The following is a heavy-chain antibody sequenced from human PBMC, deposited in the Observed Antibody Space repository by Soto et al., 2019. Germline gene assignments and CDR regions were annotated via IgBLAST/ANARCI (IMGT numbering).Heavy chain of an antibody. CDR1: GDSMISGAYY. V-gene: IGHV4-31*03. J-gene: IGHJ4*02. CDR3: ASTYSGYLDN. Sequence: SETLSLTCSVSGDSMISGAYYWIWIRQLPGKGLEWIAYIYHNGDTHYNPSLRSRITISVDTSKNQFSLRLTSVTDADTAVYYCASTYSGYLDNWGQGTLVTVSS. CDR2: IYHNGDT. D-gene: IGHD3-22*01.